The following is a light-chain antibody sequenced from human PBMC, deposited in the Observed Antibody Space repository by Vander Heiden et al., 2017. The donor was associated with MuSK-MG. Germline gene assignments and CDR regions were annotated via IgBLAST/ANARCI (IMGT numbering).Light chain of an antibody. CDR1: QSVSSSY. V-gene: IGKV3-20*01. Sequence: EIVLTQSPGTLSLSPGERATLSCRASQSVSSSYLAWYQQKPGQAPRLLIYGVSSRATGIPDRLSGNGSGTDFTLTISRLDPEDFAVYYCHQDDSSPITFGQGTRLEIK. J-gene: IGKJ5*01. CDR3: HQDDSSPIT. CDR2: GVS.